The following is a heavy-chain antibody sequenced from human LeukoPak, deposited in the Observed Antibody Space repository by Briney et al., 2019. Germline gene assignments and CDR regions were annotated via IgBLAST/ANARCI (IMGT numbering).Heavy chain of an antibody. CDR2: ISSSGSTI. D-gene: IGHD5-18*01. Sequence: GGSLRLSCAASGFTFSSYAMSWIRQAPGKGLEWVSYISSSGSTIYYADSVKGRFTISRDNAKNSLYLQMNSLRAEDTAVYYCARDEELWVYGMDVWGQGTTVTVSS. CDR1: GFTFSSYA. V-gene: IGHV3-11*01. J-gene: IGHJ6*02. CDR3: ARDEELWVYGMDV.